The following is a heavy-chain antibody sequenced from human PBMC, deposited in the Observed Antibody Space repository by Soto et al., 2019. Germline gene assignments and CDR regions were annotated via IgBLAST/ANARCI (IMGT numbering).Heavy chain of an antibody. V-gene: IGHV4-39*01. CDR1: GGCNRSSFDQ. J-gene: IGHJ4*02. CDR3: ARLSGSYNDRYFDS. D-gene: IGHD1-26*01. Sequence: PSDTQALAWGVCGGCNRSSFDQRVGISQHPGKGLEWIGNVYYNGNTYYNPSLKSRLTISVDTSNNQFSLKVRSVTAADTAVYYCARLSGSYNDRYFDSWGQGTLVTVSS. CDR2: VYYNGNT.